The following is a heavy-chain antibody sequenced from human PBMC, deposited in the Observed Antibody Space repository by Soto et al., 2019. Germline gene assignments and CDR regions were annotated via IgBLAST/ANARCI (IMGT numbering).Heavy chain of an antibody. D-gene: IGHD3-16*01. CDR2: ISHDGSIT. J-gene: IGHJ6*03. CDR1: GFTFSSYA. V-gene: IGHV3-30*15. Sequence: QVQLVESGGGVVEPGRSLRLSCAASGFTFSSYAMHWVRQAPGKGLEWVAVISHDGSITYYSDSVKGRFTMSRDNSNNTLFLQMSSLRSEDTAIYYSAKDEYWESDFYYFMDLWGRGTTVTVSS. CDR3: AKDEYWESDFYYFMDL.